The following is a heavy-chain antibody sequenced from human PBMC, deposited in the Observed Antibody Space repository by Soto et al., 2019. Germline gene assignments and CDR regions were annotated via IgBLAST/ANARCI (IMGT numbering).Heavy chain of an antibody. D-gene: IGHD3-22*01. J-gene: IGHJ4*02. CDR2: LYYGRSA. CDR1: GDSISTYY. CDR3: ALRCMAVVPEY. V-gene: IGHV4-59*01. Sequence: QVQLQESGPGLVKPSETLSLTCAVSGDSISTYYCMWIRQPPGKGLESIGYLYYGRSANYNPSLTGGVTCSVDTSTNQCSLTLSSMTAADPAVYYCALRCMAVVPEYWGQGTLVTVSS.